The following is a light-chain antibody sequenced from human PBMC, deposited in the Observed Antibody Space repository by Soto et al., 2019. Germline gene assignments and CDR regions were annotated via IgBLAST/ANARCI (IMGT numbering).Light chain of an antibody. V-gene: IGKV1-39*01. J-gene: IGKJ3*01. CDR3: QQSYSTLFT. Sequence: DIQMTQSPSSLSASVGDRVTITCRASQSISSYLNCYQQKPGKAPKLLFYAASSLQSGVPSRFSGSGSGTDFTLTISSLQPEDFATYYCQQSYSTLFTFGPGTKVDIK. CDR2: AAS. CDR1: QSISSY.